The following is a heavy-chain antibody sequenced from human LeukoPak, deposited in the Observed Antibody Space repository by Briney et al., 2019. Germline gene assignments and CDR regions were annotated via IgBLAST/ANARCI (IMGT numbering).Heavy chain of an antibody. V-gene: IGHV3-66*01. J-gene: IGHJ4*02. Sequence: PGGSLRLSCVGSGVIVRSNYMTWVRQAPGKGLEWVSILYHGGSTYYADSVKGSFSISRDTSKNTLYLQMTSPRVEDTAVYYCATRRFGELTYWGQGTLVTVSS. CDR3: ATRRFGELTY. CDR2: LYHGGST. D-gene: IGHD3-10*01. CDR1: GVIVRSNY.